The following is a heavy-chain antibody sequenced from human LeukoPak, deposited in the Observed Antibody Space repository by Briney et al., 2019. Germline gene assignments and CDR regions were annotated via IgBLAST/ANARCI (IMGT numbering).Heavy chain of an antibody. J-gene: IGHJ4*02. CDR1: GGTFSSYA. CDR3: ARGREYSYGSESDY. Sequence: ASVKVSCKASGGTFSSYAISWVRQAPGQGLEWMGGIIPIFGTANYAQKFQGRVTITADESTSTAYMELSSLRSEDTAVYYCARGREYSYGSESDYWGQGTLVTVSS. CDR2: IIPIFGTA. V-gene: IGHV1-69*13. D-gene: IGHD5-18*01.